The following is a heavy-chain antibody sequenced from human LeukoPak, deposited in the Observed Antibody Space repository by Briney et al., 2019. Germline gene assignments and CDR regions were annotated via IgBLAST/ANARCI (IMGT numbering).Heavy chain of an antibody. J-gene: IGHJ4*02. Sequence: SSVTLSLTCAVYGGSYSGYYWSWIRQPQGKGLEWTGAINHSGSTNSNPSIKSRITISEDTYKKLFSLKLSSVTAADTAVYYCARSPRVKEPYSVVVPAAIFYYWGQGALVTVSS. V-gene: IGHV4-34*01. CDR2: INHSGST. CDR1: GGSYSGYY. D-gene: IGHD2-2*01. CDR3: ARSPRVKEPYSVVVPAAIFYY.